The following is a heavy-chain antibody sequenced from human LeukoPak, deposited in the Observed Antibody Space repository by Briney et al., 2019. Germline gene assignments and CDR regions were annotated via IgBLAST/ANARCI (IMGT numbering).Heavy chain of an antibody. CDR1: GFTFSDHY. J-gene: IGHJ5*02. CDR3: ARVTQDGWFDP. D-gene: IGHD2-21*02. Sequence: PGGSLRLSCAASGFTFSDHYMDWVRQAPGKGLEWVGLTRNKANSYATEYAASVKGRFTISRDDSKNSLYLQMNSLKTEDTAVYYCARVTQDGWFDPWGQGTLVTVSS. V-gene: IGHV3-72*01. CDR2: TRNKANSYAT.